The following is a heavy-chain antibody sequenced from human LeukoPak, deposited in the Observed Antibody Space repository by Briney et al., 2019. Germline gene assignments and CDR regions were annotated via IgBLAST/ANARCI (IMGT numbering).Heavy chain of an antibody. D-gene: IGHD3-10*01. V-gene: IGHV3-7*01. CDR3: ARGPPYGSRSDFLDS. J-gene: IGHJ5*01. CDR2: IKQGGSEK. CDR1: GFLSANHW. Sequence: PGGSLRLSCAASGFLSANHWMSWVRQAPGKGLEWVADIKQGGSEKLYVDSVKGRFTIFRDDAKNSLSLQMDSLRPEDTAVYYCARGPPYGSRSDFLDSWGPGTLVTVSS.